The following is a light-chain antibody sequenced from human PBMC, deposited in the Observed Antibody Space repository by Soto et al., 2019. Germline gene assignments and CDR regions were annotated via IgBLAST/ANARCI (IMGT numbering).Light chain of an antibody. V-gene: IGKV3-20*01. Sequence: EIVLTQSPGTLSLSPGERATLSCRASQSVRTSYLAWYQQKPGQAPRLLIFGASSRATGIPDRFSGSGSGTDFTLTITRLEPEDFAVYYCQYYGSSRYTFGPGTKVEIK. CDR3: QYYGSSRYT. CDR1: QSVRTSY. J-gene: IGKJ2*01. CDR2: GAS.